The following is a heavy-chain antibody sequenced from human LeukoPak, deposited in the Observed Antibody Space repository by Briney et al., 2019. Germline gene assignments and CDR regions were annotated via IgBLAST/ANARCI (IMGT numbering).Heavy chain of an antibody. J-gene: IGHJ4*02. Sequence: GGSLRLSCAASGFTFSDYYMSWIRHAPGKGLEWLSYISSSGSTIYYADSVKGRFTISRDNAKNSLYLQMNSLRAEDTAVYYCAREVYDFWSGYSNPYFDYWGQGTPVTVSS. CDR1: GFTFSDYY. D-gene: IGHD3-3*01. CDR3: AREVYDFWSGYSNPYFDY. V-gene: IGHV3-11*04. CDR2: ISSSGSTI.